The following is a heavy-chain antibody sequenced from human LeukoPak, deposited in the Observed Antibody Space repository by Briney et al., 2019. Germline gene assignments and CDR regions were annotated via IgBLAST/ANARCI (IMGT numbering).Heavy chain of an antibody. Sequence: ASVKVSCKASGYTFTSYGINWVRQAPGQGLERMGWMNPNSGNTGYAQKFQGRVTMTRNTSISTAYMELSSLRSEDTAVYYCARGRVAAMRRGIAFDIWGQGTMVTVSS. CDR1: GYTFTSYG. CDR2: MNPNSGNT. V-gene: IGHV1-8*02. D-gene: IGHD6-25*01. CDR3: ARGRVAAMRRGIAFDI. J-gene: IGHJ3*02.